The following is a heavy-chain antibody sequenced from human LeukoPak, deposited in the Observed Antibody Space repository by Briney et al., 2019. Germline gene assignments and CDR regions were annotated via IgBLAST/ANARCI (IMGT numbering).Heavy chain of an antibody. CDR2: ISYDGSNK. D-gene: IGHD4-23*01. V-gene: IGHV3-30-3*01. J-gene: IGHJ6*02. CDR1: RFTFSSYA. Sequence: GGSLRLSCAASRFTFSSYAMHWVRQAPGKGLEWVAVISYDGSNKYYADSVEGRFTISRDNSKNTLYLQMNSLRAEDTAVYYCARVARSVVTLYGMDVWGQGTTVTVSS. CDR3: ARVARSVVTLYGMDV.